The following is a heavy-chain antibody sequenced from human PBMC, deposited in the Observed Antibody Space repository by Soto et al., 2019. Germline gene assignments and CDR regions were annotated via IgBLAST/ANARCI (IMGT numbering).Heavy chain of an antibody. CDR1: GFPFNRYV. CDR3: AKDRTYSYDRDAFDM. D-gene: IGHD3-22*01. J-gene: IGHJ3*02. CDR2: MSDDGSDK. Sequence: QVQLVESGGGVVQPGRSLRLSCAACGFPFNRYVMHWVRQAPGKGLEWVALMSDDGSDKLYADSVKGRFTISRDNSKNALYLQMNSLRAEDTAMYYCAKDRTYSYDRDAFDMWGQGTMVTVSP. V-gene: IGHV3-30*18.